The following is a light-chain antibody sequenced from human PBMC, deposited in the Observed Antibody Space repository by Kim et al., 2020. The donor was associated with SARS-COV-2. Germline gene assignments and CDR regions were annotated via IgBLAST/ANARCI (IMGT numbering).Light chain of an antibody. V-gene: IGLV1-44*01. CDR1: RSNSGSKT. CDR3: AVWHDSLYGV. Sequence: PGQRVTISCSGGRSNSGSKTVDWYQQLPGAAPKLLIYRNDQRPSGVPDRFSGSKSGTSASLAISGLQSEDEGDYYCAVWHDSLYGVFGGGTKLTVL. J-gene: IGLJ3*02. CDR2: RND.